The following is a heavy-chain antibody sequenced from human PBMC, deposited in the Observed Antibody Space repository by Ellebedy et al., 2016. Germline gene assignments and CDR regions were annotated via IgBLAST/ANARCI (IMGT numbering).Heavy chain of an antibody. J-gene: IGHJ4*02. V-gene: IGHV3-23*01. Sequence: GESLKISCTASGLNFNTFFMSWVRQAPGKGLKWVSGISRTDDSTYYADSVKGRFTISRDNANNSLYLQMNSLRTDDTAIYYCARSEARWGQGTLVTVSS. CDR3: ARSEAR. CDR2: ISRTDDST. CDR1: GLNFNTFF.